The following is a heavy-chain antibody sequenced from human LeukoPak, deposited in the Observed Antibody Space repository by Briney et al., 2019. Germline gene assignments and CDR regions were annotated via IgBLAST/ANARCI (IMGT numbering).Heavy chain of an antibody. CDR3: AKDQSPKLTGYSSGCRPLDL. J-gene: IGHJ5*02. D-gene: IGHD6-19*01. V-gene: IGHV3-30*18. Sequence: PGRSLRLSCAASGFTFSSYGMHWVRQAPGKGLEWVAVISYDGSNKYYADSVKGRFTISRDNSKNTLYLQMNSLRAEDTAVYYCAKDQSPKLTGYSSGCRPLDLWGQGTLVTVSS. CDR1: GFTFSSYG. CDR2: ISYDGSNK.